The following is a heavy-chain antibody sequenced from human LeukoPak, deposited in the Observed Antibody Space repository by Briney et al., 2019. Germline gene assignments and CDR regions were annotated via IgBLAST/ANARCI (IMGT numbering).Heavy chain of an antibody. CDR3: AKVMIRVVTYDAFDI. CDR2: ISGSGGST. Sequence: SGGSLRLSCAASGFTFSSYAMSWVRQAPGKGLEWVSAISGSGGSTYYADSVKGRFTISRDNSKNTLYLQMNSLRAEDTAVYYCAKVMIRVVTYDAFDIWGQGTMVTVSS. CDR1: GFTFSSYA. V-gene: IGHV3-23*01. D-gene: IGHD4-23*01. J-gene: IGHJ3*02.